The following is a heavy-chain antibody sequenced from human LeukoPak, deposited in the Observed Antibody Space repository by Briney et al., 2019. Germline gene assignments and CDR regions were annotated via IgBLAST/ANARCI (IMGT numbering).Heavy chain of an antibody. V-gene: IGHV3-48*02. CDR3: ARATNYGSGLTRNFDY. Sequence: PEGSLTLSCAASGFTFSSYSMNWVRQAPGKWLDWVSYINGGGGSIYYADSVKGRFTISRDNAKNSLYLQMNSLRDEDTAVYYCARATNYGSGLTRNFDYWGQGTLVTVSS. J-gene: IGHJ4*02. CDR1: GFTFSSYS. CDR2: INGGGGSI. D-gene: IGHD3-10*01.